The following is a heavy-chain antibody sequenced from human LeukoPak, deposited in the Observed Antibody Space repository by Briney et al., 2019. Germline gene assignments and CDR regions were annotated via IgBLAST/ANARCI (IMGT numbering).Heavy chain of an antibody. J-gene: IGHJ4*02. CDR2: INHSGST. CDR1: GGSFSGYY. D-gene: IGHD1-26*01. CDR3: ARMQIVGASDY. Sequence: SETLSLTCAVYGGSFSGYYWSLIRQPPGKGLEWIGEINHSGSTNYNPSLKSRVTISVDTSKNQFSLKLSSVTAADTAVYYCARMQIVGASDYWGQGTLVTVSS. V-gene: IGHV4-34*01.